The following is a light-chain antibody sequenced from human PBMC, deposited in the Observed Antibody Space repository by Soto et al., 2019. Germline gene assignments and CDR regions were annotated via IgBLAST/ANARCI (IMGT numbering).Light chain of an antibody. J-gene: IGKJ5*01. Sequence: ETVLTQSPATLTSFPGDRVTLSCRASQYINTRLAWYQHRPGPAPSLLIYQTSIRAAGIPARFSGSGFGTDFTLTISSLEPEDAAVYYCQQRSNWPPITFGQGTRLEIK. CDR1: QYINTR. CDR3: QQRSNWPPIT. V-gene: IGKV3-11*01. CDR2: QTS.